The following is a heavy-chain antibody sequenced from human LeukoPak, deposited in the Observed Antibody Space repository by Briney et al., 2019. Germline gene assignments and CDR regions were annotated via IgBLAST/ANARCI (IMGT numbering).Heavy chain of an antibody. J-gene: IGHJ5*02. D-gene: IGHD3-10*01. CDR2: IGGSGGST. V-gene: IGHV3-23*01. CDR3: AKDRPTMVRGVPWFDP. Sequence: GGSLRLSCAASGFTFSSYAMSWVRQAPGKGLEWVSAIGGSGGSTYYADSVKGRFTISRDNSKNTLYLQMNSLRAEDTAVYYCAKDRPTMVRGVPWFDPWGQGTLVTVSS. CDR1: GFTFSSYA.